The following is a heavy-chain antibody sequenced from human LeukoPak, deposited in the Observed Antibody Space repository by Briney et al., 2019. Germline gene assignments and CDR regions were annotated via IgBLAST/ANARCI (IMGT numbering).Heavy chain of an antibody. J-gene: IGHJ6*02. CDR2: FDPEDGET. D-gene: IGHD3-22*01. V-gene: IGHV1-24*01. CDR3: ATAVGYSSGYLLPPYYYYGMDV. CDR1: GYTLTELS. Sequence: ASVKVSCKVSGYTLTELSMHWVRQAPGKGLEWMGGFDPEDGETIYAQKFQGRVTMTEDTSTDTAYMELSSLRSEDTAVYYCATAVGYSSGYLLPPYYYYGMDVWGQGTTVTVSS.